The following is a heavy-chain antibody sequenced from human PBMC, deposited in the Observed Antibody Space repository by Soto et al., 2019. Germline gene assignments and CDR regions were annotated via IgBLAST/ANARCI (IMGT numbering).Heavy chain of an antibody. CDR3: ARDRIVRASYHYYGRDV. CDR2: IWYDGSNK. D-gene: IGHD1-26*01. J-gene: IGHJ6*02. Sequence: GGSLRLSCTACGFTFSDYGMHWVRQAPGKGLEWVALIWYDGSNKFYADSVKDRFTVSRDNSKNTLYLQMNSLRADDRAVYYCARDRIVRASYHYYGRDVGGQGPTVTVSS. V-gene: IGHV3-33*01. CDR1: GFTFSDYG.